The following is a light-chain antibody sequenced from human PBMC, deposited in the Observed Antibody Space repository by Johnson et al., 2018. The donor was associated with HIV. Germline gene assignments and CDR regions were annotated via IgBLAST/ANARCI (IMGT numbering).Light chain of an antibody. CDR2: EDT. J-gene: IGLJ1*01. CDR1: SSNIGDNY. Sequence: QSVLTQPPSVSAAPGQKVSISCSGSSSNIGDNYVSWYQQVPGTAPKLLIYEDTKRPSGIPDRFSGSKSGTSATLGVTGLQTGDEADYSFGTWDSSLSAYVFGTGTKVTVL. CDR3: GTWDSSLSAYV. V-gene: IGLV1-51*02.